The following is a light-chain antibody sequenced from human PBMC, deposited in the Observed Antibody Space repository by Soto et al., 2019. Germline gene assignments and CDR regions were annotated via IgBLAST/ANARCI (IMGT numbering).Light chain of an antibody. V-gene: IGKV3-15*01. CDR1: QTINNN. Sequence: VVTQAPATLSVSPGERATLSCRASQTINNNVAWYQLKDGQVPRRVIYGASTRATGIPARFSGSGSGTEFTLSISSLQPDDFATYYCQQYNIYPWTFGQGTKV. CDR3: QQYNIYPWT. J-gene: IGKJ1*01. CDR2: GAS.